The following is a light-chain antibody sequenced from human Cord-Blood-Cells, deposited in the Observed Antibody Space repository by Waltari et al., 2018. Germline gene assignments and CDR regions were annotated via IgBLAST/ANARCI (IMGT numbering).Light chain of an antibody. CDR1: VLAKKY. J-gene: IGLJ3*02. Sequence: SYELTQPSSVSVSPGQTARITCSGDVLAKKYARWFQQKPGQAPALVIYKDSERPSGIPERFSGSSSGTTVTLTISGAQVEDEADYYCYSAADNNWVFGGGTKLTVL. CDR2: KDS. V-gene: IGLV3-27*01. CDR3: YSAADNNWV.